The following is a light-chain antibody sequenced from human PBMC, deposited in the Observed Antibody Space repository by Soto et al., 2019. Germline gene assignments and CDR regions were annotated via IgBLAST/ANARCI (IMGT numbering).Light chain of an antibody. J-gene: IGKJ1*01. Sequence: EIVFTQWPLTLSFSPLERATLSCRASQSVSSSYLAWYQQKPGQAPRLLIYGASSRATGIPDRFSGSGSGTDFTLTISRLEPEDFAVYYCQQYGSSPPTFGQGTKVDIK. V-gene: IGKV3-20*01. CDR1: QSVSSSY. CDR2: GAS. CDR3: QQYGSSPPT.